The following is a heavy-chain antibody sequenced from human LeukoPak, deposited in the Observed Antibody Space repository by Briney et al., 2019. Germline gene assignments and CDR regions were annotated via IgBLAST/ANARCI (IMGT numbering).Heavy chain of an antibody. CDR3: ARSDYCSSTSCYTSRQAVRYNWFDP. D-gene: IGHD2-2*02. V-gene: IGHV4-34*01. J-gene: IGHJ5*02. CDR1: GFTFSSYA. Sequence: GSLRLSCAASGFTFSSYAMSWVRQAPGKGLEWIGEINHSGSTNYNPSLKSRVTISVDTSKNQFSLKLSSVTAADTAVYYCARSDYCSSTSCYTSRQAVRYNWFDPWGQGTLVTVSS. CDR2: INHSGST.